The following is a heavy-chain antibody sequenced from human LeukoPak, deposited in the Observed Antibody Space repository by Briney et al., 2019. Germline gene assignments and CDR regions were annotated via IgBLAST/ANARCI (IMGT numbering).Heavy chain of an antibody. D-gene: IGHD6-13*01. CDR1: GGSFSGYY. Sequence: SETLSLTCTVYGGSFSGYYWRWIRQPPGKGLEWIGEINHSGSTNYNPSLKSRVTISVDTSKNQFSLKLSSVTAADTAVYYCARGRLAAAAGSIDAFDIWGQGTMVTVSS. CDR2: INHSGST. J-gene: IGHJ3*02. V-gene: IGHV4-34*01. CDR3: ARGRLAAAAGSIDAFDI.